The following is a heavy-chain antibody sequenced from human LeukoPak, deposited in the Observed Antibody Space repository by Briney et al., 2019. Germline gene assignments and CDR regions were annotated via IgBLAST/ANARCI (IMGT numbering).Heavy chain of an antibody. D-gene: IGHD4-17*01. Sequence: AESLTLTCTASGFTISAYSMIWIRQPPGKGPEWVSDIRGGGTSEFYADSVKGRFRISRDNSKDTLFLQMNSLRAEDTAVYYCARDPNGDYIGAFDMWGPGTMVTVSS. CDR1: GFTISAYS. CDR2: IRGGGTSE. J-gene: IGHJ3*02. V-gene: IGHV3-23*01. CDR3: ARDPNGDYIGAFDM.